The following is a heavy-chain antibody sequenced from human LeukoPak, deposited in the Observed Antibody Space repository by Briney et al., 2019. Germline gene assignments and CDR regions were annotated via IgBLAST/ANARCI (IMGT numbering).Heavy chain of an antibody. V-gene: IGHV4-30-2*01. J-gene: IGHJ4*02. D-gene: IGHD3-10*01. CDR2: IYHSGST. CDR3: ARGLIDYYGSGSYFDY. Sequence: SETLSLTCAVSGGSISSGGYSWSWIRQPPGKGLEWIGYIYHSGSTYYNPSLKSRVTISVDRSKNQFSLKLSSVTAADTAVYYCARGLIDYYGSGSYFDYWGQGTLATVSS. CDR1: GGSISSGGYS.